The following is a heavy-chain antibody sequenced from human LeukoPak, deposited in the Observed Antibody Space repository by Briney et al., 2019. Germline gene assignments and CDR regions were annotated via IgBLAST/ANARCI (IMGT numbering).Heavy chain of an antibody. V-gene: IGHV3-48*03. Sequence: GGSLRLSCAASGFTVSSYEMNWVRQAPGKGLEWVSYISSSGSTIYYADSVKGRFTISRDNAKNSLYLRMNSLRAEDTAVYYCAELGITMIRGVWGKGTTVTISS. J-gene: IGHJ6*04. CDR3: AELGITMIRGV. CDR2: ISSSGSTI. CDR1: GFTVSSYE. D-gene: IGHD3-22*01.